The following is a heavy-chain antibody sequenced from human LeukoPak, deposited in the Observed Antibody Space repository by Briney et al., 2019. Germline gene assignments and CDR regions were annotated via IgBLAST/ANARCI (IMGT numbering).Heavy chain of an antibody. D-gene: IGHD2-15*01. V-gene: IGHV4-34*01. CDR3: AREGIVVVVAATHNRFDP. Sequence: SETLSLTCAVYGGSFSGYYWSWIRQPPGKGLEWIGEINHSGSTNYNPSLKSRVTISVDTSKNQFSLKLSSVTAADTAVYYCAREGIVVVVAATHNRFDPWGQGTLVTVSS. CDR2: INHSGST. J-gene: IGHJ5*02. CDR1: GGSFSGYY.